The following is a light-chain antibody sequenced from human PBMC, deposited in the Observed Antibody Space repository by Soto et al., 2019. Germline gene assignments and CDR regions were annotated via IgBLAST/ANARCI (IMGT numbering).Light chain of an antibody. V-gene: IGKV3-20*01. CDR1: HTISSSY. Sequence: EIVLTQSPGTLSLSPGERATLSCRSSHTISSSYLAWYQQKPGQAPRLLIYAASTRATGIPDRFSGSGSGTDFTLTISRLDPEDLAVYYCQQYGSSLPWTCGQGTKVDIK. J-gene: IGKJ1*01. CDR2: AAS. CDR3: QQYGSSLPWT.